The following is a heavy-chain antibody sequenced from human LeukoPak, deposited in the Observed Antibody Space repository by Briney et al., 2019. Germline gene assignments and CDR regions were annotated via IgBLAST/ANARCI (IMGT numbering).Heavy chain of an antibody. Sequence: SETLSLTCTVSGGSTNSSSYYWGWIRQPPGKGLEWIGSIYYSGSTYYNPSLKSRVTISVDTSKNQFSLKLSSVTAADAAVYYCARHDGYSYYFDYWGQGTLVTVSS. CDR2: IYYSGST. D-gene: IGHD5-18*01. CDR1: GGSTNSSSYY. CDR3: ARHDGYSYYFDY. V-gene: IGHV4-39*01. J-gene: IGHJ4*02.